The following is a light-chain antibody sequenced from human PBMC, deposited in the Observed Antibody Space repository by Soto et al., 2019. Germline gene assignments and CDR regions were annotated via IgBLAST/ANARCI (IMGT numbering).Light chain of an antibody. Sequence: DIQMTQSPSSLSASVGDRVTITCQASQDISNYLNWYQQKPGKAPKLLIYDASNLETGVPSRFSGSVSGTDFIFDISSLQPEDIATYYCQQYDNLPLTFGGGTKVEIK. CDR1: QDISNY. V-gene: IGKV1-33*01. J-gene: IGKJ4*01. CDR3: QQYDNLPLT. CDR2: DAS.